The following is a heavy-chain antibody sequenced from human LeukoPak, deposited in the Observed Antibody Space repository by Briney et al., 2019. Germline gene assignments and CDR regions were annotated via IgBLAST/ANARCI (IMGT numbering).Heavy chain of an antibody. J-gene: IGHJ5*02. CDR1: GGSISSGSYY. D-gene: IGHD6-6*01. Sequence: PSETLSLTCTVSGGSISSGSYYWSWIRQPAGKGLEWIGRIYTSGSTNYNPSLKSRVTISVDTSKNQFSLKLSSVTAADTAVYYCARSSHSSSSIAHWGQGTLVTVSS. CDR2: IYTSGST. V-gene: IGHV4-61*02. CDR3: ARSSHSSSSIAH.